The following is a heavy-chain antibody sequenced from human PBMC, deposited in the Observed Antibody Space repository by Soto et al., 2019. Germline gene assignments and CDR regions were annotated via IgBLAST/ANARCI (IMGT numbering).Heavy chain of an antibody. D-gene: IGHD6-13*01. Sequence: QVQLVQSGAEMKKPGASVKVSCKASGYTFTTYPIHWVLQAPGQGLEWLGWIDVGTGNTKYSQKFQGRVAITRDTSASTAYMEQSSLRSEDTDVYYRASLAGIRVGYRGQGTLVTVSS. CDR1: GYTFTTYP. CDR3: ASLAGIRVGY. CDR2: IDVGTGNT. V-gene: IGHV1-3*01. J-gene: IGHJ4*02.